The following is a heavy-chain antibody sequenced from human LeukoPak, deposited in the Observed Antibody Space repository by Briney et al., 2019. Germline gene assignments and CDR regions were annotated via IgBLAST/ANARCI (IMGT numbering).Heavy chain of an antibody. J-gene: IGHJ5*02. V-gene: IGHV1-18*01. CDR3: ARGAVVVTANNWFDP. D-gene: IGHD2-21*02. Sequence: ASVKVSCKASGYRFTSYSISWVRQAPGQGLEWVGWISSYNGKTNYGKNVQGRVTMTTDTSTSTAYMELSRLRSDDTAVYYCARGAVVVTANNWFDPWGQGTLVTVSS. CDR2: ISSYNGKT. CDR1: GYRFTSYS.